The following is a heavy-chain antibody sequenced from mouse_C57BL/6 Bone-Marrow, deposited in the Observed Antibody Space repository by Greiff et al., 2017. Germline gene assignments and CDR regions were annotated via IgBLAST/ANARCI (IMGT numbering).Heavy chain of an antibody. CDR2: IYPGNGDT. CDR3: TCYDYDVGAWFAY. D-gene: IGHD2-4*01. J-gene: IGHJ3*01. CDR1: GYTFTGYW. V-gene: IGHV1-5*01. Sequence: VQLQQSGTVLARPGASVKMSCKTSGYTFTGYWMHWVKQRPGQGLEWIGAIYPGNGDTSYNQKFKGKAKLTAVTSASTAYMELSSLTNEDSAVYYCTCYDYDVGAWFAYWGQGTLVTVSA.